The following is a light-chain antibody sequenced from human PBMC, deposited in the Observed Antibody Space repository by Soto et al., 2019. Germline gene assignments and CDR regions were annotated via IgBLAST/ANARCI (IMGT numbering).Light chain of an antibody. CDR2: RTS. J-gene: IGKJ4*01. V-gene: IGKV3-15*01. Sequence: EIVLTQSPGTLSVSPGEGATLSCRASQRISSNLAWYQQKPGQAPRLLMFRTSSRATGFPARFSGSGSGTEFNLTISSLQSEDFGVYYCQQYNNWPRATFGGGTKVDIK. CDR1: QRISSN. CDR3: QQYNNWPRAT.